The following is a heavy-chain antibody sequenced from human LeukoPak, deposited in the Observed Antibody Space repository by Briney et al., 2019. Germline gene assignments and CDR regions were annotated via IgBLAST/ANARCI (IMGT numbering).Heavy chain of an antibody. CDR3: AREYSYGSYYYYYMDV. J-gene: IGHJ6*03. Sequence: SETLSLTCTVSGGSISSSSYYWGWIRQPPGKRLEWIGSIYYSGSTYYNPSLKSRVTISVDTSKNQFSLKLSSVTAADTAVYYCAREYSYGSYYYYYMDVWGKGTTVTVSS. V-gene: IGHV4-39*07. D-gene: IGHD5-18*01. CDR2: IYYSGST. CDR1: GGSISSSSYY.